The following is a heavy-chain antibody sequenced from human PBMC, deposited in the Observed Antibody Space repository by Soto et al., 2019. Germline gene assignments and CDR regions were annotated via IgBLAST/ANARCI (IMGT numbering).Heavy chain of an antibody. CDR1: GDSIRSGGYY. V-gene: IGHV4-31*03. J-gene: IGHJ5*02. CDR3: ARESPAGDGPWFDP. Sequence: QVQLQESGPGLVQPSQTLSLTCTVSGDSIRSGGYYWNWIRQHPGRGLEWIGHIYDSGTTYYNPSLKSRVTISEDTSKNQFSLKMRSVTAADTAVYFCARESPAGDGPWFDPWGQGTLVTVSP. D-gene: IGHD2-21*02. CDR2: IYDSGTT.